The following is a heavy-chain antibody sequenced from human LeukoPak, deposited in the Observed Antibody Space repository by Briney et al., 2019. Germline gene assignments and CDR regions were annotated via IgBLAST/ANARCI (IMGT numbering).Heavy chain of an antibody. V-gene: IGHV7-4-1*02. D-gene: IGHD6-19*01. Sequence: ASVKVSCKASGYTFTSYAMNWVRQAPGQGLEWMGWINTNTGNPTYAQGYTGRFVFSLDTSVSTAYLQISSLKAEDTAVYYCARPPAVAGHATFDYWGQGTLVTVSS. J-gene: IGHJ4*02. CDR1: GYTFTSYA. CDR3: ARPPAVAGHATFDY. CDR2: INTNTGNP.